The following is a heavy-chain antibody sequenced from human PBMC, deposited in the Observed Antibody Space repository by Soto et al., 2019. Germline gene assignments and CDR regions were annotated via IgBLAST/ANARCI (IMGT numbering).Heavy chain of an antibody. CDR1: GFTFSSYG. J-gene: IGHJ4*02. D-gene: IGHD1-26*01. Sequence: QVQLVESGGGVVQPGTSLRLSCAASGFTFSSYGMHWVRQAPGKGLEWVAIVSYDGSNKFYGDSVKGRFTISRDDFSNTVYMEMIGLIPEDMAIYYCAKAPGEISPESYDYWGQGTLVTVSS. CDR2: VSYDGSNK. CDR3: AKAPGEISPESYDY. V-gene: IGHV3-30*18.